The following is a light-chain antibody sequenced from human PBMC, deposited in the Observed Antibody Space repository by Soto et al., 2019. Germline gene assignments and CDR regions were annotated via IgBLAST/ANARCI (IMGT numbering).Light chain of an antibody. CDR3: QVWDSRDDHRV. Sequence: SYELTQPPSVSVAPGQTARITCGGNRIGSKSVHWFQQKPGRAPVLVVHDDSDRPSGIPERFSGSNSGGTATLTISRVEAGDEADYYCQVWDSRDDHRVFGGGTKLTVL. J-gene: IGLJ2*01. CDR1: RIGSKS. CDR2: DDS. V-gene: IGLV3-21*02.